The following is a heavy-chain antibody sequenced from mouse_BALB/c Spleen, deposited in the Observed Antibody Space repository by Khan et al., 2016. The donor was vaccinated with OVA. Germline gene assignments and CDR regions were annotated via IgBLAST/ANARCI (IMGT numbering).Heavy chain of an antibody. Sequence: EVELVESGGGLVRPGGSLKLSYAVSGFTFSNYAMSWVRQTPEKRLEWVATISSGGSYTYYPDSVKGRFTISRDNDKNTLYLQRSSQRSEDKALYYCARQGWELRGYAMDYGGQGTSVTVSS. CDR3: ARQGWELRGYAMDY. D-gene: IGHD2-1*01. CDR1: GFTFSNYA. V-gene: IGHV5-9-3*01. CDR2: ISSGGSYT. J-gene: IGHJ4*01.